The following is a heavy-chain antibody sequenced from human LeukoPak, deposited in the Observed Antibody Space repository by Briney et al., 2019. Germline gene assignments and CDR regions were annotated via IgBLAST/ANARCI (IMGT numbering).Heavy chain of an antibody. CDR3: ARDKCSSTSCSWFDP. D-gene: IGHD2-2*01. V-gene: IGHV3-21*01. J-gene: IGHJ5*02. CDR2: ISSSSSYI. CDR1: GFTFSSYA. Sequence: PGGSLRLSCAASGFTFSSYAMSWVRQAPGKGLEWVSSISSSSSYIYYADSVKGRFTISRDNAKNSLYLQMNSLRAEDTAVYYCARDKCSSTSCSWFDPWGQGTLVTVSS.